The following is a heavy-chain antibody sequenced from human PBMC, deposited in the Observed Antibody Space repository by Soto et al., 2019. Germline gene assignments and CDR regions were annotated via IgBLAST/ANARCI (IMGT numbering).Heavy chain of an antibody. Sequence: GASVKVSCKASGGTFSNYVVNWARQAPGQGLEWMGRIIPISGAANYAQKFQGRVTITADKSTSTSYMELSSLRSEDTAVYHCARDRYGDPLWGQDDFDYWGQGTLVTVSS. J-gene: IGHJ4*02. D-gene: IGHD4-17*01. CDR3: ARDRYGDPLWGQDDFDY. V-gene: IGHV1-69*06. CDR1: GGTFSNYV. CDR2: IIPISGAA.